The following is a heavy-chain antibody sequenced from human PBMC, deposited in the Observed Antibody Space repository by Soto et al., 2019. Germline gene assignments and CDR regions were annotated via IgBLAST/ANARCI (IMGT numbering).Heavy chain of an antibody. V-gene: IGHV1-18*01. Sequence: QVQLVQSGAEVRKPGASVKVSCKASGYTFTTYGISWVRQAPGQGLEWMGWISGYNGHTKYAQKFQGRVTMTTDTSTSTVYMDLRSLRSDDTAVYYCAREGEIPYYCYGLDVWGQGTTVTVSS. D-gene: IGHD3-16*01. CDR3: AREGEIPYYCYGLDV. CDR2: ISGYNGHT. J-gene: IGHJ6*02. CDR1: GYTFTTYG.